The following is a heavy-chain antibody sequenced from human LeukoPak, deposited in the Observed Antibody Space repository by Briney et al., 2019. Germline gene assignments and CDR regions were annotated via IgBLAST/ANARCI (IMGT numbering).Heavy chain of an antibody. CDR3: AKAGGLLMVRGAIPYWYFDL. D-gene: IGHD3-10*01. V-gene: IGHV3-23*01. J-gene: IGHJ2*01. CDR2: SSGSGGST. Sequence: PGGSLRLSCAASGFTFRSYAMSRVRQAPGKGLEWGSASSGSGGSTYYADSVKGRFTISRDNSKNTLYLQMNSLRAEDTAVYYCAKAGGLLMVRGAIPYWYFDLWGRGTLVTVSS. CDR1: GFTFRSYA.